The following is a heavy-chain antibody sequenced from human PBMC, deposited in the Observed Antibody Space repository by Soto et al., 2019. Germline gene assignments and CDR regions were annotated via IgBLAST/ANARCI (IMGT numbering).Heavy chain of an antibody. CDR2: IYHSGFT. J-gene: IGHJ5*02. D-gene: IGHD3-10*01. CDR3: ASRSLFRGVISWFDP. Sequence: SETLSLTCAVSGGSISSSNWWSWVRQSPGKGLGWIGEIYHSGFTNYNPSLKSRVTISIDKSKNLFSLELRSVTAADTAVFYCASRSLFRGVISWFDPWGQGTLVTVSS. CDR1: GGSISSSNW. V-gene: IGHV4-4*02.